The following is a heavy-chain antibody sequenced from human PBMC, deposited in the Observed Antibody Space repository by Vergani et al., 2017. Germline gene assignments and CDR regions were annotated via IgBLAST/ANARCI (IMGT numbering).Heavy chain of an antibody. J-gene: IGHJ2*01. V-gene: IGHV5-51*03. CDR2: IYPGDSDT. CDR3: GRLEMDQFLSKESRGYFDF. D-gene: IGHD5-24*01. CDR1: GYSFSNYW. Sequence: EVQLVQSGAEVKKPGESLKISCKASGYSFSNYWIGWVRQMSGKGLEWMGIIYPGDSDTRYSLSFQGQVTISADKSITTAYLQWGSLRASDTAVYYCGRLEMDQFLSKESRGYFDFWGRGRLVTVSS.